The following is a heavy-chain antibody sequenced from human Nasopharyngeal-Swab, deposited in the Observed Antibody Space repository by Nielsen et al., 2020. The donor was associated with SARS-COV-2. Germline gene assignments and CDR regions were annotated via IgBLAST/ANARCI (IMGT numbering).Heavy chain of an antibody. CDR2: INPNSGGT. V-gene: IGHV1-2*06. Sequence: ASVKVSCQASGYTFTGYYMHWVRQAPGQGLEGMGRINPNSGGTNYAQKFQGRVTMTRDTSISTAYMELSRLRSDDTAVYYCARGEVLSSTSYKWFDPWGQGTLVTVSS. CDR1: GYTFTGYY. D-gene: IGHD2-2*01. CDR3: ARGEVLSSTSYKWFDP. J-gene: IGHJ5*02.